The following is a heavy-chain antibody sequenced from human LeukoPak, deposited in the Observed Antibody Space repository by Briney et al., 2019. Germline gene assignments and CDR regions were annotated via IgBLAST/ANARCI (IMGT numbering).Heavy chain of an antibody. CDR3: ARLKVGDGDNYYYYYYMDV. CDR2: IKQDGSEK. J-gene: IGHJ6*03. Sequence: PGGSLRLSCAASGFTFSSYWMSWVRQAPGKGLEWVANIKQDGSEKYYVDSVKGRFTISRDNAKNSLYLQMNSLRAEDTAVYYCARLKVGDGDNYYYYYYMDVWGKGTTVTVSS. CDR1: GFTFSSYW. D-gene: IGHD4-17*01. V-gene: IGHV3-7*01.